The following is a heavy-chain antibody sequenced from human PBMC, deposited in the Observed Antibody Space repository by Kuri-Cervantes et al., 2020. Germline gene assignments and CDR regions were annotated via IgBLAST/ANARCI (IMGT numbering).Heavy chain of an antibody. CDR2: ITSGGTI. CDR3: ARASLENWNYGDYYYYYGMDV. V-gene: IGHV3-11*04. D-gene: IGHD1-7*01. Sequence: GGSLRLSCAASGFTFSDYYMSWIRQAPGKGLEWVSDITSGGTIYYADSVKGRFTISRDNAQNSLYLQMNSLRAEDTAVYYCARASLENWNYGDYYYYYGMDVWGQGTTVTVSS. J-gene: IGHJ6*02. CDR1: GFTFSDYY.